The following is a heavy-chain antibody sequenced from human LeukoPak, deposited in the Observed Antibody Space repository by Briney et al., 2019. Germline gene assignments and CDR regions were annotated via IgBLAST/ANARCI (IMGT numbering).Heavy chain of an antibody. V-gene: IGHV3-66*01. CDR2: IYSGGST. Sequence: GGSLRLSCAASGFTVSSNYMSWVRQAPGKGLEWVSVIYSGGSTYYADSVKGRFTISRDNSKNTLYLQMNSPRAEDTAVYYCARDRIYYYYYGMDVWGQGTTVTVSS. D-gene: IGHD2-15*01. J-gene: IGHJ6*02. CDR3: ARDRIYYYYYGMDV. CDR1: GFTVSSNY.